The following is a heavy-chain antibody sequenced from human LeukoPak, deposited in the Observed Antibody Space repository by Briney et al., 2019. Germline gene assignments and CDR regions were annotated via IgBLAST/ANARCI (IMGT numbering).Heavy chain of an antibody. V-gene: IGHV4-59*12. CDR1: GVSICSLY. Sequence: SETLSLTCTVSGVSICSLYWIWLPQPPGKGLVGFGYVYYSGSTNYNPFLKSRVTTSVDTSKKQFSLKLSSLTAADTAIYYGSRESGAFSPFGYWGQGTLVIVPP. D-gene: IGHD1-26*01. CDR2: VYYSGST. CDR3: SRESGAFSPFGY. J-gene: IGHJ4*02.